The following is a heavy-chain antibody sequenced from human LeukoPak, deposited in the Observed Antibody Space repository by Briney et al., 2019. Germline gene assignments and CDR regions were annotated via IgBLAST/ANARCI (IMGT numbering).Heavy chain of an antibody. D-gene: IGHD3-10*01. CDR3: ARDYGSGSYN. CDR2: INHSGST. J-gene: IGHJ4*02. CDR1: GGSFSGYY. V-gene: IGHV4-34*01. Sequence: PSETLSLTCAVYGGSFSGYYWSWIRQPPGKGLEWIGEINHSGSTNYNPSLKSRVTISVDTSKNQLSLKLSSVTAADTAVYYCARDYGSGSYNWGQGTLVTVSS.